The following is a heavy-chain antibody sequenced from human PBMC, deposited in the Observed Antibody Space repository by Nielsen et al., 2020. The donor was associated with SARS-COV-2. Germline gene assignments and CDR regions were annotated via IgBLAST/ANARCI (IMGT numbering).Heavy chain of an antibody. Sequence: GESLKISCAASGFTFSDYYMSWIRQAPGKGLEWVSYISSSSSYTNYADSVKGRFTISRDNAKNSLYLQMNSLRAEDTAVYYCAKDWVRGYVYGMDVWGQGTTVTVSS. CDR3: AKDWVRGYVYGMDV. V-gene: IGHV3-11*06. D-gene: IGHD3-10*01. J-gene: IGHJ6*02. CDR1: GFTFSDYY. CDR2: ISSSSSYT.